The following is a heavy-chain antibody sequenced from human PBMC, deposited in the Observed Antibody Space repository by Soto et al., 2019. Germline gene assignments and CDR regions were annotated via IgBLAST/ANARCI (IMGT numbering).Heavy chain of an antibody. CDR2: ISSSGTTI. D-gene: IGHD4-17*01. Sequence: EVQLVESGGGLVQPGGSLRLSCAASGFTFRSYEMNWVRQAPGKGLEWISYISSSGTTIYYAGSVKGRFTISRDNAKNSLYLQMNSLRAEDTALYYSARSTVTYSRGRDVWGQGTTVPVSS. CDR1: GFTFRSYE. CDR3: ARSTVTYSRGRDV. V-gene: IGHV3-48*03. J-gene: IGHJ6*01.